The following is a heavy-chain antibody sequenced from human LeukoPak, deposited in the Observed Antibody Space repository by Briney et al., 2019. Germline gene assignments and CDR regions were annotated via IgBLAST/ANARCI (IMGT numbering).Heavy chain of an antibody. Sequence: QPGGSLRLSCAASGFTFSSFGMHWVRQAPGKGLEWVAVISYDGSNKYYADSVKGRFIISRDNSKSTLYLQMNSLRTEDTAVYYCAKDRDKFWSGSQVWGQGTLVTVSS. CDR2: ISYDGSNK. J-gene: IGHJ4*02. D-gene: IGHD3-3*01. CDR1: GFTFSSFG. V-gene: IGHV3-30*18. CDR3: AKDRDKFWSGSQV.